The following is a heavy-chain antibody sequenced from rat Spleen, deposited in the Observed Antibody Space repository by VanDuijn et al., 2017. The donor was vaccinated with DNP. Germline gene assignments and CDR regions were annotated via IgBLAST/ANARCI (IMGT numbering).Heavy chain of an antibody. D-gene: IGHD1-11*01. Sequence: EVQLVESGGGLVQPGRSLKLSCAASGFTFSNYYMAWVRQAPTKGLEWVASITNSGGSTYYRDSVKGRFTISRDNAKSTLYLQMDSLRSEDTATYYCTRESGRGFAYWGQGTLVTVSS. V-gene: IGHV5S23*01. CDR3: TRESGRGFAY. CDR1: GFTFSNYY. CDR2: ITNSGGST. J-gene: IGHJ3*01.